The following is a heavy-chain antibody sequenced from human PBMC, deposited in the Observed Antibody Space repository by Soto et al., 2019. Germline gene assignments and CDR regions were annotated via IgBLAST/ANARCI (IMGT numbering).Heavy chain of an antibody. D-gene: IGHD3-10*01. J-gene: IGHJ6*02. CDR2: INHSEST. Sequence: QVQLQQWGAGLLKPSETLSLTCAVYGGSFSGYYWIWIRQPPGKGLEWIGEINHSESTNFNPALESRVTMSVDTSKSQFSLNSNSVTGAETAVYHCARLQLGSDYYKGVDVGGQGTTVAVSS. CDR1: GGSFSGYY. CDR3: ARLQLGSDYYKGVDV. V-gene: IGHV4-34*01.